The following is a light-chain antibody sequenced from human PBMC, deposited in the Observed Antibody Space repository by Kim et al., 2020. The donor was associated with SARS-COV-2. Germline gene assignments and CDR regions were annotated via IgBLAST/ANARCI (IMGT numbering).Light chain of an antibody. J-gene: IGKJ5*01. Sequence: DIVMTQSPLSLPVTPGEPASISCRSSQSLLHSNGYNYLDWYLQKPGQSPQLLIYLGSNRASGGPDRFSGSGSGTDFTLKSSRVEAEGVGGDYWMQALQTPITCGQGTRLEIK. CDR1: QSLLHSNGYNY. CDR2: LGS. V-gene: IGKV2-28*01. CDR3: MQALQTPIT.